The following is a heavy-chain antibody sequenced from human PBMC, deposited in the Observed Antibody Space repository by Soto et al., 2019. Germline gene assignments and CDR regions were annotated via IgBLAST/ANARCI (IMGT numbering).Heavy chain of an antibody. CDR3: ARGYYDILTGPPRWYFDL. CDR2: ISYDGSNK. Sequence: QVQLVESGGGVVQPGRSLRLSCAASGFTFSNYAMHWVRQAPGKGLEWVAVISYDGSNKYYADSVKGRFTISRDNSKKTIYLQMNSLRAEDTAVYYCARGYYDILTGPPRWYFDLWGRGTLVTVSS. D-gene: IGHD3-9*01. V-gene: IGHV3-30-3*01. J-gene: IGHJ2*01. CDR1: GFTFSNYA.